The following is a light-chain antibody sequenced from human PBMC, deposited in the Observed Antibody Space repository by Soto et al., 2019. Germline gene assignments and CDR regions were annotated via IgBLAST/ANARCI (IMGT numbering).Light chain of an antibody. Sequence: DIQMTQSPSSLSASVGDRVSITCRAGRNIYNFLNWHQQKPGKAPKLLIYTTYILNSGVPSRFSGSRSGTDFTLTNISLHREDIATYYCQQSFGVAVTFGPGTKLDL. J-gene: IGKJ3*01. V-gene: IGKV1-39*01. CDR2: TTY. CDR3: QQSFGVAVT. CDR1: RNIYNF.